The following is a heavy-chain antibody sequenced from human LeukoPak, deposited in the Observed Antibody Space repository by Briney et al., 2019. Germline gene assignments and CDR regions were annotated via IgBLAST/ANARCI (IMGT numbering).Heavy chain of an antibody. CDR3: TRILSWGAFDI. Sequence: PGGSLRLSCTPSGFTFGDYAMSWVRQAPGKGLEWVGFIRSKAYGGTTEYAASVKGRFTISRDDSKSIAYLQMNSLKTEDTAVYYCTRILSWGAFDIWGQGTMVTVSS. D-gene: IGHD5/OR15-5a*01. CDR2: IRSKAYGGTT. V-gene: IGHV3-49*04. J-gene: IGHJ3*02. CDR1: GFTFGDYA.